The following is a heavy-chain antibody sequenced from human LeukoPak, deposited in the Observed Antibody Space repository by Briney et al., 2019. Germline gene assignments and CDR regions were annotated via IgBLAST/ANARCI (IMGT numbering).Heavy chain of an antibody. J-gene: IGHJ6*02. CDR2: ISSRDGGT. CDR1: GFSFSDYY. V-gene: IGHV3-23*01. CDR3: AKGVGVVVVVAAHTYYYYGMDV. Sequence: GGSLRLSCAASGFSFSDYYMSWIRQAPGKGLEWVAAISSRDGGTYYADSVKGRFTVSRDNSKNTLYLQMNSLRADDTAVYYCAKGVGVVVVVAAHTYYYYGMDVWGQGTTVTVSS. D-gene: IGHD2-15*01.